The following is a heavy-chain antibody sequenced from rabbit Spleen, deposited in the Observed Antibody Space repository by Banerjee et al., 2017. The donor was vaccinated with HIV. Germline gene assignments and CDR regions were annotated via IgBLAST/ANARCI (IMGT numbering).Heavy chain of an antibody. D-gene: IGHD1-1*01. CDR2: IYNDSDIT. CDR1: GFSFSSSYW. Sequence: QSLEESGGDLVKPGASLTLSCTASGFSFSSSYWICWVRQAPGKGLEWIACIYNDSDITYYASWARGRFTISKTSSTTVTLHMTSLTAADTATYYCARDASSSGYWGFNWWGPGTLVTVS. J-gene: IGHJ4*01. V-gene: IGHV1S40*01. CDR3: ARDASSSGYWGFNW.